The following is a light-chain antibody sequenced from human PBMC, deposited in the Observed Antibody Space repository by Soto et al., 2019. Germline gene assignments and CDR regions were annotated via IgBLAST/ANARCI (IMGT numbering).Light chain of an antibody. V-gene: IGKV1-5*01. CDR3: QQYYSYPTWT. J-gene: IGKJ1*01. Sequence: DIQMTQSPSTLSASVGDRVTITCRASQSISSWLAWYQQKPGKAPKVLIFDASSLESGVPSRFSGSGSGTDFTLTISCLQSEDFATYYCQQYYSYPTWTFGQGTKVDIK. CDR1: QSISSW. CDR2: DAS.